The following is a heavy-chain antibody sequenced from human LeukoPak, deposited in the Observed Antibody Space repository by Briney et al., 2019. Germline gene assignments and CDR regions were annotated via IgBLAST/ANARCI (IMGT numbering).Heavy chain of an antibody. D-gene: IGHD6-19*01. CDR2: ISGSGGST. CDR1: GFTFSSYA. V-gene: IGHV3-23*01. CDR3: ARAGWGSPPPFDY. J-gene: IGHJ4*02. Sequence: GGSLRLSCAASGFTFSSYAMSWVRQAPGKGLEWVTAISGSGGSTYYADSVKGRFTISRDNSKNTLYLQMNSLRAEDTAVYYCARAGWGSPPPFDYWGQGTLVTVSS.